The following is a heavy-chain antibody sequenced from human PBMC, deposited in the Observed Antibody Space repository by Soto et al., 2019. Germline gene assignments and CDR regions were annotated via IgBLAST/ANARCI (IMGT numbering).Heavy chain of an antibody. D-gene: IGHD4-17*01. J-gene: IGHJ4*02. CDR3: AKARVPPDYGRFDY. CDR2: ISYDGSNK. V-gene: IGHV3-30*18. CDR1: GFTFSSYG. Sequence: PGGSLRLSCAASGFTFSSYGMHWVRQAPGKGLEWVAVISYDGSNKYYADSVKGRFTISRDNYKNTLYLQMNSLRAEDTAVQYCAKARVPPDYGRFDYWGQGTLASASS.